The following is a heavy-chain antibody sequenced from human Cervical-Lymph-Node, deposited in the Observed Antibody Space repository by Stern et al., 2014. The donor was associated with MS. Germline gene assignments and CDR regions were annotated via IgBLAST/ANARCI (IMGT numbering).Heavy chain of an antibody. Sequence: VQLQESGPGLVKPSQTLSLSCSVSGGSITSGSYYWTWIRQPAGKGPEWIGSIYSTGTTNYNPSLNSRVSMSLDTSENQFSRRVISVTAADTAVYYCARGGEGWNSYYFDYWGQGTLVTVSS. CDR2: IYSTGTT. D-gene: IGHD1-7*01. CDR3: ARGGEGWNSYYFDY. V-gene: IGHV4-61*02. J-gene: IGHJ4*02. CDR1: GGSITSGSYY.